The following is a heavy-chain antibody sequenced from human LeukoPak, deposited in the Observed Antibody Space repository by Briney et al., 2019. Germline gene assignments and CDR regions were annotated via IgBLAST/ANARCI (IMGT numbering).Heavy chain of an antibody. D-gene: IGHD2-8*01. Sequence: ASVKVSCKASGYTFTSKGISWVRQAPGQGLEWMGWINTDTGNPTYAQGFTGRFVFSLDTSVSTTYLQISSLKPEDTAVYYCARGIGIGTVLMVHGNMDVWGKGTTVTVSS. J-gene: IGHJ6*03. CDR2: INTDTGNP. CDR1: GYTFTSKG. V-gene: IGHV7-4-1*02. CDR3: ARGIGIGTVLMVHGNMDV.